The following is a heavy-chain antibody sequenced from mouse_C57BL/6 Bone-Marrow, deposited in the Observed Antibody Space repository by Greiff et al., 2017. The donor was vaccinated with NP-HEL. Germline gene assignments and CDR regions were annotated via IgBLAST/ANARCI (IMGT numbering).Heavy chain of an antibody. CDR2: INPGSGGT. Sequence: QVQLQQSGAELVRPGTSVKVSCKASGYAFTNYLIEWVKQRPGQGLEWIGVINPGSGGTNYNEKFKGKATLTADKSSSTAYMQLSSLTSEDSAVYLCARGDPYFDYWGQGTTLTVSS. CDR3: ARGDPYFDY. CDR1: GYAFTNYL. J-gene: IGHJ2*01. V-gene: IGHV1-54*01.